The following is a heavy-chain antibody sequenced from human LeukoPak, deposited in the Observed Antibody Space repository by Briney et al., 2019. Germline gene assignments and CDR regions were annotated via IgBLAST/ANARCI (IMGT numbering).Heavy chain of an antibody. CDR1: GFTFSSYW. CDR2: IKQDGSEK. CDR3: ARVSKIAAAGKGGFDY. Sequence: GGSLRLSCAASGFTFSSYWMSWVRQAPGKGLEWVANIKQDGSEKYYVDSVKGRFTISRDNAKNSLYLQMNSLRAEDTAVYYCARVSKIAAAGKGGFDYWGQGTLVTVSS. J-gene: IGHJ4*02. V-gene: IGHV3-7*01. D-gene: IGHD6-13*01.